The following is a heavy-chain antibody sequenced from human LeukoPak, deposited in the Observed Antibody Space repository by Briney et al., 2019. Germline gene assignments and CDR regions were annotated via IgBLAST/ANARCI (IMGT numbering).Heavy chain of an antibody. V-gene: IGHV4-4*07. CDR1: GGSFSIYY. J-gene: IGHJ4*02. Sequence: SETLSLTCTVSGGSFSIYYWSWIRQSAGKGLECIGHISTSGSTNYSPSLKSRVTISVDKSKNQFYLRLTSATAADTAVYYCARVNSSGSFLDYWGQGTLVTVSS. D-gene: IGHD3-22*01. CDR2: ISTSGST. CDR3: ARVNSSGSFLDY.